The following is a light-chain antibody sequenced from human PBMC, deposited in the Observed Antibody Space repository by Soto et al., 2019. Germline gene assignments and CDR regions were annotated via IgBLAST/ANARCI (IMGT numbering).Light chain of an antibody. Sequence: QSALTQPPSMSAPPGQRVTISCSGTISNIGNNHVSWFQQLPGTAPKLLIYDSYKRPSGIPDRFSGSKSGTSATLGITGLQPGDEADYYCGTRDSSLGGGVVFGGGTKLTVL. J-gene: IGLJ2*01. CDR3: GTRDSSLGGGVV. V-gene: IGLV1-51*01. CDR1: ISNIGNNH. CDR2: DSY.